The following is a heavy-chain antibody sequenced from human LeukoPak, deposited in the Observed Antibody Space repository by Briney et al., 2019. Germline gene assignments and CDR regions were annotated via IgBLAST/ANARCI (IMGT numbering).Heavy chain of an antibody. Sequence: SETLSLTCTVSGGSISSYYWSWIRQPPGKGLEWIGYTYYSGSTNYNPSLKSRVTISVDTSKNQFSLKLSSVTAADTAVYYCARTRLGGVILNFDYWGQGTLVTVSS. D-gene: IGHD3-16*02. CDR3: ARTRLGGVILNFDY. CDR1: GGSISSYY. V-gene: IGHV4-59*01. J-gene: IGHJ4*02. CDR2: TYYSGST.